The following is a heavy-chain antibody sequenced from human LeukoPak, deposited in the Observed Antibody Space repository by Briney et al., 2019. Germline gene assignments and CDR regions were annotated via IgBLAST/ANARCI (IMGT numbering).Heavy chain of an antibody. Sequence: ASVKVSCKASGYIFIDYYLHWGRLVPGHGLEWIGWISPKTGGTNFAQKFQGRVTMTGDTSMDTVYMEVTRLTSDDTALYYCAREHDLGYCSGAKCYGGDYFDNWGQGTLVTVSS. CDR1: GYIFIDYY. J-gene: IGHJ4*02. V-gene: IGHV1-2*02. CDR2: ISPKTGGT. CDR3: AREHDLGYCSGAKCYGGDYFDN. D-gene: IGHD2-15*01.